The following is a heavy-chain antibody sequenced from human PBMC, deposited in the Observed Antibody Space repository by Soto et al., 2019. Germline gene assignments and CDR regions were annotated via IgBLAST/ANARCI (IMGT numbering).Heavy chain of an antibody. D-gene: IGHD2-2*02. CDR1: GGSVSSETHY. J-gene: IGHJ6*02. CDR2: IYSSGST. V-gene: IGHV4-61*01. CDR3: ARFVRSCSGTTCYTRADV. Sequence: QVQLQESGPGLVKPSETLSLTCTVSGGSVSSETHYWSWIRQPPGKRLEWIGFIYSSGSTNYNPSLKSRVTMSVDTYKNQFSLKLRSVIVADTAVYHCARFVRSCSGTTCYTRADVWGQGTTVTVSS.